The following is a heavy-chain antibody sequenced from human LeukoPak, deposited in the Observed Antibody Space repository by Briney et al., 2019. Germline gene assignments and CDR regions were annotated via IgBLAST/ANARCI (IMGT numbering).Heavy chain of an antibody. CDR1: GGSLSRSTYY. V-gene: IGHV4-39*01. Sequence: SETLSLTCTVSGGSLSRSTYYWGWIRQPPGKGLEWIGMTYYTGSTYYNPSLKSRVTISVDTSKNQFSLKMTSVTAADTAVYYCARKMRPLYSDSCAYDFWGQGRLVTVSS. D-gene: IGHD3-22*01. CDR2: TYYTGST. CDR3: ARKMRPLYSDSCAYDF. J-gene: IGHJ4*02.